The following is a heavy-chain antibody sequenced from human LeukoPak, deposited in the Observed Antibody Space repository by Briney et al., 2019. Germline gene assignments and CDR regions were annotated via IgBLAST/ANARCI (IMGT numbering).Heavy chain of an antibody. V-gene: IGHV4-59*01. CDR3: ARLRSNSFPDY. CDR2: IYYSGNT. D-gene: IGHD6-13*01. CDR1: GGSISGYY. Sequence: PSETLSLTCTVSGGSISGYYWTWIQQPPGKGLEWIGYIYYSGNTNYNPSLKSRVTISVDTSKNQFSLQLTFVTAADTAIYYCARLRSNSFPDYWGQGTLVTVSS. J-gene: IGHJ4*02.